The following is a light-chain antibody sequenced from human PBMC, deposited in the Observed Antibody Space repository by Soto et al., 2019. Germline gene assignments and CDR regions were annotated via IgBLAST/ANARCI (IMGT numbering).Light chain of an antibody. CDR1: QGISSY. V-gene: IGKV1-8*01. CDR3: QQHNSYRT. Sequence: AIRMTQSPSSLSASTGDRVTITCRASQGISSYLAWYQQKPGKAPKLLIYAASTLQSGVPSRFSGSGSGTEFTLTISSLQPDDFATYYCQQHNSYRTFGQGTKVDIK. CDR2: AAS. J-gene: IGKJ1*01.